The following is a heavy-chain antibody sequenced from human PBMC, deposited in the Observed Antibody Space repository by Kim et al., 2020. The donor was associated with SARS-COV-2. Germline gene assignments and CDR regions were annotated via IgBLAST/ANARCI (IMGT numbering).Heavy chain of an antibody. V-gene: IGHV3-30*01. J-gene: IGHJ3*02. CDR3: ARESSLGASRIHAFDI. D-gene: IGHD1-26*01. Sequence: VKGRFTISRDNSKNTLYLQMNSLRAEDTAVYYCARESSLGASRIHAFDIWGQGTMVTVSS.